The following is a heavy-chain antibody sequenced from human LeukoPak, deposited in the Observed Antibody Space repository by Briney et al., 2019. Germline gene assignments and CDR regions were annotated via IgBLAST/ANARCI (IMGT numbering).Heavy chain of an antibody. CDR1: GFTLSTYA. J-gene: IGHJ4*02. D-gene: IGHD2-15*01. CDR3: AKFDTAWLGGGSSFEY. CDR2: ISGGGGTT. Sequence: GGSLRLSCTASGFTLSTYAMSWVRQAPGKGLEWVSVISGGGGTTYYADSVKGRCTISRDDSKNTLYLQMNSLRAEDTAEYYCAKFDTAWLGGGSSFEYWGQGTLVTVSS. V-gene: IGHV3-23*01.